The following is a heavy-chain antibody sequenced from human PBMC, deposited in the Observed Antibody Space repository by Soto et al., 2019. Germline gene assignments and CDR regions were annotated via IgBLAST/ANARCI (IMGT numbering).Heavy chain of an antibody. V-gene: IGHV3-21*01. Sequence: GGALRVSCAASGFTFSSYSMNWVRQAPGKGLEWVSSISSSSSYIYYADSVKGRFTISRDNAKNSLYLQMNSLRAEDTAVYYCARDFTYYYDSSGYYRPEGDYWGQGTLVTVSS. CDR2: ISSSSSYI. J-gene: IGHJ4*02. CDR3: ARDFTYYYDSSGYYRPEGDY. D-gene: IGHD3-22*01. CDR1: GFTFSSYS.